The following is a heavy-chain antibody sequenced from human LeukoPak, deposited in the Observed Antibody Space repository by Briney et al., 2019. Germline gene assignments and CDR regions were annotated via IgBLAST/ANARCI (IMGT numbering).Heavy chain of an antibody. Sequence: SETLSLTCAVYGGSLSGYYWSWIRQPPGKGLEWIGEINHSGSTNYNPSLKSRVTISVDTSKNQFSLKLSSVTAADTAVYYCARGWYSYTSWFDPWGQGTLVTVSS. CDR3: ARGWYSYTSWFDP. CDR1: GGSLSGYY. D-gene: IGHD5-18*01. J-gene: IGHJ5*02. CDR2: INHSGST. V-gene: IGHV4-34*01.